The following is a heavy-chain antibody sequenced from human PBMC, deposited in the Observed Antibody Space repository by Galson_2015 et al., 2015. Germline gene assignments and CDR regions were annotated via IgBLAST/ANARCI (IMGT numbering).Heavy chain of an antibody. CDR1: GYTFSNFA. CDR2: INAGGGDT. D-gene: IGHD5-12*01. J-gene: IGHJ4*02. V-gene: IGHV1-3*01. Sequence: SVKVSCKASGYTFSNFAMNWVRQAPGQRLEWMGWINAGGGDTKYSQNFQGRVTITRDTSANTAYMELSSHRSEDTAVYYCARTTDGYDWGTFDYWGQGTLVTVSS. CDR3: ARTTDGYDWGTFDY.